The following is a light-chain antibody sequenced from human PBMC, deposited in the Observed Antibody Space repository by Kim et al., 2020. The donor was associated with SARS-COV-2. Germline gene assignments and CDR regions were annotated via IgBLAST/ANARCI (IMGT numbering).Light chain of an antibody. CDR2: KAS. CDR1: QSINKW. CDR3: QQSLSYPYT. Sequence: DIQMTQSPSTLSASVGDRATITCRASQSINKWLAWYQQQPGKVPKHLIYKASSLDSGVPSRFSGSGFGTEFTLTISSLQPDDFATYYCQQSLSYPYTFGQGTKVDIK. J-gene: IGKJ2*01. V-gene: IGKV1-5*03.